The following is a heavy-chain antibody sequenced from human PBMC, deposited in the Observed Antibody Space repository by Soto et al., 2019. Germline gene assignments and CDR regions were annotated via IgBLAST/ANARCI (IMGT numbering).Heavy chain of an antibody. CDR1: GYSFTDSH. V-gene: IGHV1-2*04. D-gene: IGHD2-8*01. CDR2: INPKSGGT. Sequence: WASVKVSCKASGYSFTDSHIHWVRQAPGQGLEWLGRINPKSGGTSTAQKFQGWVTMTRDRSISTVYMELTRLRSDDTAVYFCARGHSTDCSNGVCSFFYNHEMDVWGQGTTVTVSS. CDR3: ARGHSTDCSNGVCSFFYNHEMDV. J-gene: IGHJ6*02.